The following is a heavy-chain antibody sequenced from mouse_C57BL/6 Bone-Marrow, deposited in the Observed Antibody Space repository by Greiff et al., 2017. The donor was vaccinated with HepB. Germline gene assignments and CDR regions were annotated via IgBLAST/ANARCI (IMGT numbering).Heavy chain of an antibody. CDR2: INPNNGGT. CDR3: ARSSYPYWYFDV. D-gene: IGHD5-1-1*01. Sequence: VQLQQSGPELVKPGASVKIPCKASGYTFTDYNMDWVKQSHGKSLEWIGDINPNNGGTIYNQKFKGKATLTVDKSSSTAYMELRSLTSEDTAVYYCARSSYPYWYFDVWGTGTTVTVSS. J-gene: IGHJ1*03. V-gene: IGHV1-18*01. CDR1: GYTFTDYN.